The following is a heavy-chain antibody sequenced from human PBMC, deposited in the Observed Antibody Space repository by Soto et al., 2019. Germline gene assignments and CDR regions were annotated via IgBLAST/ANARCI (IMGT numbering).Heavy chain of an antibody. CDR1: GYIFNTYG. V-gene: IGHV1-18*01. CDR3: IKDDWSGDTCYLDQ. J-gene: IGHJ4*02. D-gene: IGHD3-3*01. Sequence: QVQVVQSGAEVKKPGASVKVSCKASGYIFNTYGIAWVRQAPGQGLEWMGWISTYNGHTKYAQKLQDRVTLTTDTSTTTANMELRRLRSDDTAVYYCIKDDWSGDTCYLDQWGQETLVTVS. CDR2: ISTYNGHT.